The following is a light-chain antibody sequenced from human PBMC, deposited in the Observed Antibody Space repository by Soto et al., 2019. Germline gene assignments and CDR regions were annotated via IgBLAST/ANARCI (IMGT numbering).Light chain of an antibody. Sequence: DIQMTQSPSTLSASVGDRVTITCRASQSISIWLAWYQHKAGKAPKLLIYKASSLESGVPSRFSGSGSGTVFTLTISSLQPDDFATYYCQQYNRYWTFGQGTKVEIK. V-gene: IGKV1-5*03. CDR1: QSISIW. J-gene: IGKJ1*01. CDR3: QQYNRYWT. CDR2: KAS.